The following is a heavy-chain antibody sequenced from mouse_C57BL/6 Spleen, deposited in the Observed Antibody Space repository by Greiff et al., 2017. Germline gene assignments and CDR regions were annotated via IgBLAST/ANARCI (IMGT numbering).Heavy chain of an antibody. CDR3: AIYYYGSTPAWFAY. CDR1: GFNIKNTY. CDR2: IDPANGNT. V-gene: IGHV14-3*01. J-gene: IGHJ3*01. Sequence: EVQLQQSVAELVRPGASVKLSCTASGFNIKNTYMHWVKQRPEQGLEWIGRIDPANGNTKYAPKFQGKATITADTSSNTAYLQLSSLTAEDTSIYYCAIYYYGSTPAWFAYWRQGTLVSVSA. D-gene: IGHD1-1*01.